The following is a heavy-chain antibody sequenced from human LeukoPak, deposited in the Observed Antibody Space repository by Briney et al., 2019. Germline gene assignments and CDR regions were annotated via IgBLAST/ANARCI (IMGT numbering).Heavy chain of an antibody. CDR3: AKDMYDSSGYPHYFDF. Sequence: GRSLTLSCAVSGFTFDDYAMHWVWQAQGKGLDRVSGVYWNSGSIGYADSVKDRFTISRVNANNSLYLQMNGLRAEDRALYYCAKDMYDSSGYPHYFDFWGQGPVVSVP. CDR2: VYWNSGSI. CDR1: GFTFDDYA. J-gene: IGHJ4*02. V-gene: IGHV3-9*01. D-gene: IGHD3-22*01.